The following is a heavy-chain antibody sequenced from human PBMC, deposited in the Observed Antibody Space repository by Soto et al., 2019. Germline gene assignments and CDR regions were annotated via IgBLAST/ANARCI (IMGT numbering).Heavy chain of an antibody. CDR3: ARWGVTGTPGHYYYYGMDV. Sequence: SVKVSCKASGGTFSSYAISWVRQAPGQGLEWMGGIIPIFGTANYTQKFQGRVTITADESTSTAYMELSSLRSEDTAVYYCARWGVTGTPGHYYYYGMDVWGQGTTVTVSS. J-gene: IGHJ6*02. CDR1: GGTFSSYA. D-gene: IGHD1-20*01. V-gene: IGHV1-69*13. CDR2: IIPIFGTA.